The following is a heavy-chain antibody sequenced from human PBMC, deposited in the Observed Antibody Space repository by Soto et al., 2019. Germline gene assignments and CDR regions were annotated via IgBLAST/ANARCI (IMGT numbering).Heavy chain of an antibody. D-gene: IGHD3-22*01. V-gene: IGHV1-18*01. Sequence: ASVKVSCKASGYTFTSYGISWVRQAPGQGLEWLGWISAYNGNTNYAQKLQGGVTMTTDTSTSTTYMELRSLRFDDTAVYYCARDTSGFLFYSFGMDVWGQGTTVTVSS. J-gene: IGHJ6*02. CDR2: ISAYNGNT. CDR1: GYTFTSYG. CDR3: ARDTSGFLFYSFGMDV.